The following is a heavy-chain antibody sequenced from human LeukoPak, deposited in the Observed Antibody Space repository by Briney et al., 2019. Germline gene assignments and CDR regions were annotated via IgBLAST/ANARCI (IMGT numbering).Heavy chain of an antibody. CDR3: AKDLYCSSTSCYGRTHYYGMDV. D-gene: IGHD2-2*01. CDR1: GFTFSYYA. CDR2: IGGSGDTT. V-gene: IGHV3-23*01. J-gene: IGHJ6*02. Sequence: PGGSLRLSCAASGFTFSYYAMHWVRQAPGKGLEWVSGIGGSGDTTYYADSVKGRFATSRDSSKNTVYLQMNSLRAEDTAVYYCAKDLYCSSTSCYGRTHYYGMDVWGQGTTVTVSS.